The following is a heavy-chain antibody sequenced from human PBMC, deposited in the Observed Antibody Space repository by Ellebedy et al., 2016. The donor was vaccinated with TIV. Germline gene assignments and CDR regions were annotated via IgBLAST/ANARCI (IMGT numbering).Heavy chain of an antibody. CDR2: FGWDSGRI. V-gene: IGHV3-9*01. D-gene: IGHD4-23*01. Sequence: SLKISCAASGFTVNDHAMHWLRQAPGKFLEWVSGFGWDSGRIGYADSVKGRFTISRDNARNSLYLQMNSLRAEDTAFYYCTKDVTTGGLDYWGQGTLVTV. CDR3: TKDVTTGGLDY. J-gene: IGHJ4*02. CDR1: GFTVNDHA.